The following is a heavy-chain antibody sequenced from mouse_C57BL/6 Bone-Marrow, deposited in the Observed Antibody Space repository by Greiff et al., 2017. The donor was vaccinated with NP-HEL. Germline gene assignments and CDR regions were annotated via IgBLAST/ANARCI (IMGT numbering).Heavy chain of an antibody. CDR3: ARKGGGY. J-gene: IGHJ2*01. V-gene: IGHV1-54*01. Sequence: VQLQQSGAELVRPGTSVKVSCKASGYAFTNYLIEWVKQRPGQGLEWIGVINPGSGGTNYNEKFKGKATLTADKSSSTAYMQLSGLTSGDSAVYFCARKGGGYWGQGTTLTVSS. CDR1: GYAFTNYL. CDR2: INPGSGGT.